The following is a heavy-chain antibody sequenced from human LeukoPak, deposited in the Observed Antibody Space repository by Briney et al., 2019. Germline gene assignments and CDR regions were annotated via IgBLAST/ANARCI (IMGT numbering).Heavy chain of an antibody. V-gene: IGHV3-11*01. CDR2: ISSSGSTI. D-gene: IGHD3-10*01. Sequence: GGSLRLSCAASGFTFSDYYMSWIRQAPGKGLEWVSCISSSGSTIYYADSVKGRFTVSRDNAKNSLYLQMNSLRAEDTAVYYCARDAPDLWGSGSYLGPNYGVDVWGQGTTVTVSS. CDR1: GFTFSDYY. CDR3: ARDAPDLWGSGSYLGPNYGVDV. J-gene: IGHJ6*02.